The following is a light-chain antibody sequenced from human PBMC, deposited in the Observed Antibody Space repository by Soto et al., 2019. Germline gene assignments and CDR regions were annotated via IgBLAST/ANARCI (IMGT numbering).Light chain of an antibody. CDR1: QSISDW. CDR2: RAS. Sequence: DIQMTQSPSTLSASVGDRVSISCRASQSISDWLAWYQQKPGKAPKLLIYRASKLDSGVPSRFIGSGSETEFTLTISSLQPDDFATYYCQHYKSYPFTFGGGTKVQV. CDR3: QHYKSYPFT. V-gene: IGKV1-5*03. J-gene: IGKJ4*01.